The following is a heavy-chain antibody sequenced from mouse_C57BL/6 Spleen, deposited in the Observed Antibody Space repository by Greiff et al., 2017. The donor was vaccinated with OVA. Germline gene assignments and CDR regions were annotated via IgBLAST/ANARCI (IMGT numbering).Heavy chain of an antibody. Sequence: VQLVESGPGLVAPSQSLSITCTVSGFSLTSYGVHWVRQPPGKGLEWLVVIWSDGSTTYNSALKSRLSISKDNSKSQFFLKMNSLQTDDTAVYYCARHDYYGSGYDAMDYWGQGTSVTVSS. CDR3: ARHDYYGSGYDAMDY. CDR1: GFSLTSYG. D-gene: IGHD1-1*01. CDR2: IWSDGST. V-gene: IGHV2-6-1*01. J-gene: IGHJ4*01.